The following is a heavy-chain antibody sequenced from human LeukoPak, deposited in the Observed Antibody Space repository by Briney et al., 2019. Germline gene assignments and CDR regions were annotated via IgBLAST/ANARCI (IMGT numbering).Heavy chain of an antibody. Sequence: GGSLRLSCAASGFSFDDYAMHWVRQAPGKGLEWVSLISGDGDSTYYADSVKGRFTISRDNSKDSLYLQTNSLRTEDTALYYCAKDTGITPSGISGFFDFWGQGTLVTVSS. D-gene: IGHD6-13*01. CDR1: GFSFDDYA. V-gene: IGHV3-43*02. CDR2: ISGDGDST. CDR3: AKDTGITPSGISGFFDF. J-gene: IGHJ4*02.